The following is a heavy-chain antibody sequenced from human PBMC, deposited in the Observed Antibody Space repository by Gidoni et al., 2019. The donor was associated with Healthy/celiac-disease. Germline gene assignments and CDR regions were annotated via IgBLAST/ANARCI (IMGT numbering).Heavy chain of an antibody. V-gene: IGHV3-21*01. D-gene: IGHD6-13*01. CDR3: ARDRPSYSSSWYFDY. Sequence: EVQLVESGVGLVKPGGSLRLSCAASGFPFSSYSMNWVRQAPGKGLEWGASISSSSSYIYYADSVKGRFTISRDNAKNSLYLQMNSLRAEDTAVYYCARDRPSYSSSWYFDYWGQGTLVTVSS. J-gene: IGHJ4*02. CDR1: GFPFSSYS. CDR2: ISSSSSYI.